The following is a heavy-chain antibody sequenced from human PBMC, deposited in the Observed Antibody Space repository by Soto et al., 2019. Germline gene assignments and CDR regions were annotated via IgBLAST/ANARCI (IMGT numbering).Heavy chain of an antibody. CDR1: GYTFTNYG. CDR2: ISAYNGNT. V-gene: IGHV1-18*01. D-gene: IGHD2-2*01. Sequence: ASVKVSCKASGYTFTNYGISWVRQAPGQGLEWMGWISAYNGNTNYAQKLQGRVTMTTDTSTSTAYMELRSLRSDDTAVYYCARDSVLVTPAMKFDPSGQGTLVTVSS. CDR3: ARDSVLVTPAMKFDP. J-gene: IGHJ5*02.